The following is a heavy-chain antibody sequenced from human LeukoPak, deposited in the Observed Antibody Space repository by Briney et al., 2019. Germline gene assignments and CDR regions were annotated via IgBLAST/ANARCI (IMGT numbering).Heavy chain of an antibody. D-gene: IGHD3-10*01. CDR2: MNPNSGNT. V-gene: IGHV1-8*01. CDR1: GYTFTSYD. J-gene: IGHJ4*02. CDR3: ATDRGVRGVIIQALC. Sequence: ASVKVSCKASGYTFTSYDINWVRQATGQGLEWMGWMNPNSGNTGYAQKFQGRVTMTRNTSISTAYMELSSLRSEDTAVYYCATDRGVRGVIIQALCWGQGTLVTVSS.